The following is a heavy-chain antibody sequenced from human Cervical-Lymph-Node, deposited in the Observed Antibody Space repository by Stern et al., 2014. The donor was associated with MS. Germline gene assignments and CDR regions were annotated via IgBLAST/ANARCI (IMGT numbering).Heavy chain of an antibody. Sequence: VQLFESGGGVVQPGRSLRLSCAASGFTFSSSGMPWVRQAPGKGLECVAVILYDGSNKYYADSVKGRFTISRDNSKNTLYLQMNSLRAEDTAVYYCARSSSPSPYYYYGMDVWGQGTTVTVSS. CDR2: ILYDGSNK. J-gene: IGHJ6*02. D-gene: IGHD6-13*01. CDR3: ARSSSPSPYYYYGMDV. V-gene: IGHV3-33*01. CDR1: GFTFSSSG.